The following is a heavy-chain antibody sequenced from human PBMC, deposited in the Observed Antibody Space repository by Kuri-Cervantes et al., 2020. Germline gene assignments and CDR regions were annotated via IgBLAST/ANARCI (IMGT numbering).Heavy chain of an antibody. V-gene: IGHV4-34*01. CDR3: ARASSCSGGSCYFRRRGYYFDY. CDR2: INHSGRT. CDR1: GGSLSPYY. D-gene: IGHD2-15*01. J-gene: IGHJ4*02. Sequence: SQTLSLTCAVYGGSLSPYYWSWVRQSPGKGLEWIGDINHSGRTDYNPSLKSRVTISVDTSKNQFSLKLSSVTAADTAVYYCARASSCSGGSCYFRRRGYYFDYWGQGTLVTVSS.